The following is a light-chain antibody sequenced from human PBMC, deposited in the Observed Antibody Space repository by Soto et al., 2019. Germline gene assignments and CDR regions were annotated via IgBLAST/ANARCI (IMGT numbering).Light chain of an antibody. CDR1: QSISSW. J-gene: IGKJ1*01. Sequence: DIQMTQSPSTLSASVGDRVTITCRASQSISSWLAWYQQKPGKAPKLLIYKASSLESGVPSRFSGSGSGTEFTLTIRSMQTDDFANYYCQQYNSYSGTFGQGTKVDIK. CDR3: QQYNSYSGT. V-gene: IGKV1-5*03. CDR2: KAS.